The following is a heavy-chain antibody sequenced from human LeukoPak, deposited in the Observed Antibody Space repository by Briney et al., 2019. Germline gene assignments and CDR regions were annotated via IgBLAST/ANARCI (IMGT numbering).Heavy chain of an antibody. CDR2: IIPIFGTA. Sequence: SVQVSCKASVGTFSSYAISWVRQAPGPGLEWMGGIIPIFGTANYAQKFQGRVTITTDESTSTAYMELSSLRSEDTAVYYCARESTVTIGLDYWGQGTLVTVSS. D-gene: IGHD4-17*01. J-gene: IGHJ4*02. CDR1: VGTFSSYA. CDR3: ARESTVTIGLDY. V-gene: IGHV1-69*05.